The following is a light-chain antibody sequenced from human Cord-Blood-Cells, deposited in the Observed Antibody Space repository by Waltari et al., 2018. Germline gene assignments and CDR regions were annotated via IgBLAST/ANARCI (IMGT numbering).Light chain of an antibody. Sequence: EIVLTHSPVTPSVPLGHRATLSCRASQSVSSSYLTWYQQKPGQAPRLLIYGASSRATAIPHRFSGSGSGTDFTLTISRLEPEDFAVYYCQQYGSSPWTFGQGTKVEIK. CDR3: QQYGSSPWT. V-gene: IGKV3-20*01. J-gene: IGKJ1*01. CDR1: QSVSSSY. CDR2: GAS.